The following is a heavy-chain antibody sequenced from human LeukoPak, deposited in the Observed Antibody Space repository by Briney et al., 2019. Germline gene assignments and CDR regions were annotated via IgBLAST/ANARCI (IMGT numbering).Heavy chain of an antibody. J-gene: IGHJ4*02. D-gene: IGHD5-18*01. CDR2: IIPIFGTA. CDR1: GGTFSSYA. Sequence: SVKVSCKASGGTFSSYAISWVRQAPGQGLEWMGGIIPIFGTANYAQKFQGRVTITTDESTSTAYMELSSLRSEDTAVYYCARSAFPTAMGITYWGQGTLVTVSS. V-gene: IGHV1-69*05. CDR3: ARSAFPTAMGITY.